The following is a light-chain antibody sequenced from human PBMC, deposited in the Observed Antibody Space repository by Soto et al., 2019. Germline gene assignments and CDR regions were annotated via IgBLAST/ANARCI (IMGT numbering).Light chain of an antibody. CDR2: EVS. V-gene: IGLV2-8*01. CDR1: SSDVGDYNY. Sequence: QSALTQPPSASGSPGQSVTISCTGTSSDVGDYNYVSWYQQHPGKAPKLMIYEVSKRPSGVPDRFSGSKSGNTASRTVSGLQAEDEADYYCCSYAGSNNLVFGGGTKVTVL. CDR3: CSYAGSNNLV. J-gene: IGLJ2*01.